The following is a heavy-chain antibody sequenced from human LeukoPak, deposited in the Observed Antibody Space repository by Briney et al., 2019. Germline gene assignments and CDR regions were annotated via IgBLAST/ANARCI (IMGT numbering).Heavy chain of an antibody. Sequence: SGGSLRLSCAASGFTLSSHGMSWVRQAPGKGLEWVSLIYSDGRTYYADSVKGRCTISRDNSKNTLYLQMNSLTVEDTAVYYCARGLFLSGYLDAFDIWGQGTVVTVSS. D-gene: IGHD3-22*01. CDR2: IYSDGRT. V-gene: IGHV3-53*01. J-gene: IGHJ3*02. CDR3: ARGLFLSGYLDAFDI. CDR1: GFTLSSHG.